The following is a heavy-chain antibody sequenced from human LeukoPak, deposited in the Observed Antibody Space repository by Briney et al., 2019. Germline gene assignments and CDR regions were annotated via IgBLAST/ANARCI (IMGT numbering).Heavy chain of an antibody. CDR1: GYTFTSYA. V-gene: IGHV1-3*01. Sequence: ASVKVSCKASGYTFTSYAMHWVRQAPGQRLEWMGWINASNGNTKYSQKFQGRVTITRDTSASTAYMELSSLRSEDTAVYYCARSQGDVPAAKYYYYYGMDVWGKGTTVTVSS. CDR2: INASNGNT. J-gene: IGHJ6*04. CDR3: ARSQGDVPAAKYYYYYGMDV. D-gene: IGHD2-2*01.